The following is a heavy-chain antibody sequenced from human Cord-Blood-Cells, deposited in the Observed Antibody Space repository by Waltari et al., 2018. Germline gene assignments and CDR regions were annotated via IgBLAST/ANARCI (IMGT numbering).Heavy chain of an antibody. Sequence: QVHPQQWAAGLFKPSETQSLTCAVYGGSFSGYYRRRLLHPPGTRPPWIGEINHRGSTNYNTYLKSRVTISVETSKNQFSLKLSSVTGADTVVYCCAREARYCTNGVCYYYYYYMDVWGKGTTVTVSS. CDR2: INHRGST. J-gene: IGHJ6*03. CDR3: AREARYCTNGVCYYYYYYMDV. CDR1: GGSFSGYY. V-gene: IGHV4-34*01. D-gene: IGHD2-8*01.